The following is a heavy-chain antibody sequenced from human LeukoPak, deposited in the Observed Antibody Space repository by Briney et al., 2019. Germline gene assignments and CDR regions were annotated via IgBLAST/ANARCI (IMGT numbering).Heavy chain of an antibody. CDR3: AIDRRGSFYTFDL. CDR2: VSHTGPT. V-gene: IGHV4-59*01. CDR1: GASINGNF. D-gene: IGHD1-26*01. Sequence: SGTLSLTCSVSGASINGNFWNWVRQTPEKRLDWIGYVSHTGPTTSNPTLKSRVSITIDPSKSQISLTMTSVPAADSALYYCAIDRRGSFYTFDLWGPGTIVSVS. J-gene: IGHJ3*01.